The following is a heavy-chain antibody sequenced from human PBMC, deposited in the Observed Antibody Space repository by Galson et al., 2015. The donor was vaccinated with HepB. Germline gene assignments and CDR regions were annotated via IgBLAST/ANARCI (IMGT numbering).Heavy chain of an antibody. J-gene: IGHJ4*02. Sequence: SLRLSCAGSGFNFRNYSMNWVRQAPGKGLEWVSSISGRRTYIYYAGSVKGRFTISRDNAKNLLYLQMHTLRAEDTAVYFCARPPVGYNGSGTPLYYFDLWGQGTLVSVSS. CDR2: ISGRRTYI. V-gene: IGHV3-21*01. CDR3: ARPPVGYNGSGTPLYYFDL. D-gene: IGHD3-10*01. CDR1: GFNFRNYS.